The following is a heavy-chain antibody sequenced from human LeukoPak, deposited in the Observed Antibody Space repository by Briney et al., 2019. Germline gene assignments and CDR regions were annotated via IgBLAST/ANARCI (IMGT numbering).Heavy chain of an antibody. V-gene: IGHV3-66*01. J-gene: IGHJ5*02. D-gene: IGHD2-2*01. CDR3: ARIRVPAAMEWFDP. Sequence: GSLRLSCGASGFTFSSYAMAWVRQAPGKGLEWVSVIYSGGSTYYADSVKGRFTISRDNLKNTLYLQMNSLRAEDTAVYYCARIRVPAAMEWFDPWGQGTLVTVSS. CDR2: IYSGGST. CDR1: GFTFSSYA.